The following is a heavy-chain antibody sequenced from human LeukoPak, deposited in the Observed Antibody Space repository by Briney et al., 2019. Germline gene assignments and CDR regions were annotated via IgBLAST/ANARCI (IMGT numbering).Heavy chain of an antibody. CDR1: DGSINNYY. Sequence: PSETLSLTCTVTDGSINNYYWNWLRKPPGKGLEWVGYIYDNGSTNYNASLKSRVTMSVDTSKNQFSLKLSSVTAADTAVYYCARLKWGTTSWFDPWGQGTLVTVAS. J-gene: IGHJ5*01. CDR2: IYDNGST. D-gene: IGHD1-1*01. V-gene: IGHV4-59*08. CDR3: ARLKWGTTSWFDP.